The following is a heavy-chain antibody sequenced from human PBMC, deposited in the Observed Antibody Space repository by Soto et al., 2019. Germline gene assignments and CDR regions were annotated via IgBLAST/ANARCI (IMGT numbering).Heavy chain of an antibody. D-gene: IGHD3-22*01. J-gene: IGHJ4*02. V-gene: IGHV4-39*02. CDR3: ARETYYYDSSGYFDY. Sequence: SETLSLTCTVSGGSISSSSYYWGWIRQPPGKGLEWIGSIYYSGSTYYNPSLKSRVTISVDTSKNQFSLKLSYVTAADTAVYYCARETYYYDSSGYFDYWGQGTLVTVSS. CDR2: IYYSGST. CDR1: GGSISSSSYY.